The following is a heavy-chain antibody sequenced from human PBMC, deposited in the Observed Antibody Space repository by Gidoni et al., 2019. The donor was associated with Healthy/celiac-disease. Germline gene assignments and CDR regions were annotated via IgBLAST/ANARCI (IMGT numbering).Heavy chain of an antibody. V-gene: IGHV3-21*01. J-gene: IGHJ6*02. D-gene: IGHD3-10*01. CDR3: AREGTLYGSGSYYMGAYYYYGMDV. CDR1: GFTFSSYS. Sequence: EVQLVESGGGLVKPGGSLRLSCAAYGFTFSSYSMNWVRQAPGKGLEWVSSISSSSSYIYYADSVKGRFTISRDNAKNSLYLQMNSLRAEDTAVYYCAREGTLYGSGSYYMGAYYYYGMDVWGQGTTVTVSS. CDR2: ISSSSSYI.